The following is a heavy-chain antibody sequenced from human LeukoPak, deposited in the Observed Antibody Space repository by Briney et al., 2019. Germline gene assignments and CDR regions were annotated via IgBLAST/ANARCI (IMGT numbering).Heavy chain of an antibody. Sequence: PGGSLRLSCAASGFTFSSYWMSWVRQAPGKGLEWVANIKQDGSEKYYVDSVKGRFTISRDNAKNSLYLQMNSLRAEDTAVYYCARVLNSGYDYYYYYGMDVWGQGTTVTVSS. J-gene: IGHJ6*02. CDR1: GFTFSSYW. V-gene: IGHV3-7*01. CDR2: IKQDGSEK. D-gene: IGHD5-12*01. CDR3: ARVLNSGYDYYYYYGMDV.